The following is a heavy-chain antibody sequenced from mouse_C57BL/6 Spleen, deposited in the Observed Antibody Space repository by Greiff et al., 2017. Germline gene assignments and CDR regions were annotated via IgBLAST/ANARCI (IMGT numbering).Heavy chain of an antibody. V-gene: IGHV14-1*01. CDR1: GFNIKDYY. CDR3: TTPPPITTVVGGAMDY. CDR2: IDPEDGDT. J-gene: IGHJ4*01. D-gene: IGHD1-1*01. Sequence: VQLQQSGAELVRPGASVKLSCTASGFNIKDYYMHWVKQRPEQGLEWLGRIDPEDGDTEYAPKFQGKATITADTSSNTAYLQLSSLTSEDTAVYYCTTPPPITTVVGGAMDYWGQGTSVTVSS.